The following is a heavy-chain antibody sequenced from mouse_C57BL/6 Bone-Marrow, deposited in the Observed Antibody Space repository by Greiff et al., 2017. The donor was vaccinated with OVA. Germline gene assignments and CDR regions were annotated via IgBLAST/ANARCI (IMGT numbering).Heavy chain of an antibody. CDR3: ARSGLLRLYYFDY. J-gene: IGHJ2*01. CDR2: IYPGSGNT. D-gene: IGHD1-1*01. Sequence: VKLMESGAELVRPGASVKLSCKASGYTFTDYYINWVKQRPGQGLEWIARIYPGSGNTYYNEKFKGKATLTAEKSSSTAYMQLSSLTSEDSAVYFCARSGLLRLYYFDYWGQGTTLTVSS. CDR1: GYTFTDYY. V-gene: IGHV1-76*01.